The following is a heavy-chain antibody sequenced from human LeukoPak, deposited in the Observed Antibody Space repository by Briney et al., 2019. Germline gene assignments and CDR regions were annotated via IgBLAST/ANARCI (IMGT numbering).Heavy chain of an antibody. CDR2: VYYTRST. V-gene: IGHV4-59*08. CDR3: AKYTAAARGSFGY. Sequence: LETLSLTCTVSGGSISSDYWSWIRQPPGKGLEWIGYVYYTRSTNYNPSLTSRVTISLHTSKNQFSLSLSSVTAADTAVYYCAKYTAAARGSFGYWGQGTLVTVSS. D-gene: IGHD6-25*01. CDR1: GGSISSDY. J-gene: IGHJ4*02.